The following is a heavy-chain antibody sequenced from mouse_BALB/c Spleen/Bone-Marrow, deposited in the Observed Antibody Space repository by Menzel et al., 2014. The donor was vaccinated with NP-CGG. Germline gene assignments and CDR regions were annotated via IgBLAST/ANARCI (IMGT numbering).Heavy chain of an antibody. D-gene: IGHD4-1*01. CDR2: INPGSGGT. CDR3: ARCLTGTSAMDY. CDR1: GYAFNNYL. J-gene: IGHJ4*01. V-gene: IGHV1-54*01. Sequence: QVQLKQSGAELVRPGTSVEVSCKASGYAFNNYLIEWVKQRPGQGLEWIGVINPGSGGTKYNEKFKGKATLTADKSSSTAYMQLSSLTSDDSAVYFCARCLTGTSAMDYWGQGTSVTVSS.